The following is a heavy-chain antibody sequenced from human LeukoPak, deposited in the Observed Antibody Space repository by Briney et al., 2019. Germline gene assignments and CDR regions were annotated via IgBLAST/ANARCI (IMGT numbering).Heavy chain of an antibody. Sequence: ASVKVSCKASGYSFTSYGISWVRQAPGQGLEWVGWISAYNGNTRSAQKFQGRVSMTTDTSTSTAYMELRSLRFDDTAVFYCVRDLGVDTSMIFFDFWGQGTLVTVSS. V-gene: IGHV1-18*01. J-gene: IGHJ4*02. CDR3: VRDLGVDTSMIFFDF. CDR2: ISAYNGNT. CDR1: GYSFTSYG. D-gene: IGHD3/OR15-3a*01.